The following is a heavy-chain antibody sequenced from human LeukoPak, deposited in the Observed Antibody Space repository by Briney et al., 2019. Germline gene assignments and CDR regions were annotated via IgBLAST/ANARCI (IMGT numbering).Heavy chain of an antibody. CDR3: ARGDATMGAFDY. D-gene: IGHD5-18*01. Sequence: GESLKISCKGSGYSFTTYWIGWLRQMPGKGLEWMGIIYPGDSDTRYSPSFQGQVTISADNSISTAYLQWSSLKASDTAMYYYARGDATMGAFDYWGQGTLVTVSS. CDR2: IYPGDSDT. J-gene: IGHJ4*02. CDR1: GYSFTTYW. V-gene: IGHV5-51*01.